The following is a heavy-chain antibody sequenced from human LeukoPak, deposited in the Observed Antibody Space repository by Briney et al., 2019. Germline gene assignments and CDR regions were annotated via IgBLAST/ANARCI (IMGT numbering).Heavy chain of an antibody. V-gene: IGHV4-59*08. CDR1: GRSISDYY. CDR3: ARHIPVIWSSGYYYGMDV. CDR2: ISYSGST. J-gene: IGHJ6*02. Sequence: SETLSLTCTVSGRSISDYYWSWIRQPPGKGLEWIGYISYSGSTNYNPSLRSRVAISEDTSRNQFSLRLNSVTAADTAVYYCARHIPVIWSSGYYYGMDVWGQGTTVTVSS. D-gene: IGHD3-3*01.